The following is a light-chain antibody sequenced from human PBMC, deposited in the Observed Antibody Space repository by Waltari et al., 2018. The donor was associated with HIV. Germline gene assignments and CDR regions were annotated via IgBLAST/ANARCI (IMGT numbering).Light chain of an antibody. V-gene: IGKV3-20*01. CDR2: DTS. J-gene: IGKJ4*01. CDR1: QCLSRL. Sequence: VVLTQSPGALSLSPGETATLSCRASQCLSRLAWYQPKPGQAPRLVIYDTSIRATGIPDRFSGDGSRTDFTLTISRLEPEDFAVYYCQQYNSSPLTFGGGTKVEIK. CDR3: QQYNSSPLT.